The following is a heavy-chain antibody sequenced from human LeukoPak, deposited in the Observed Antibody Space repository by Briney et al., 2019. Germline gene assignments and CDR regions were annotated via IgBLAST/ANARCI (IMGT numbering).Heavy chain of an antibody. D-gene: IGHD3-9*01. CDR3: ARSGPTGYSTSYNDY. CDR1: GGSISSYY. V-gene: IGHV4-59*01. J-gene: IGHJ4*02. CDR2: IYYSGST. Sequence: PSETLSLTCTVSGGSISSYYWSWIRQPPGKGLEWIGYIYYSGSTNYNPSLKSRVTISVDTSKNQFSLKLSSVTAADTAVYYCARSGPTGYSTSYNDYWGQGTLVTVSS.